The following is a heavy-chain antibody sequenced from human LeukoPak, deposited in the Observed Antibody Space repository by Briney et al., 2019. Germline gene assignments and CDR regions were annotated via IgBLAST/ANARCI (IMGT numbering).Heavy chain of an antibody. D-gene: IGHD2-21*01. CDR1: GGSISGYF. CDR3: ARFQSNAIGYRDV. J-gene: IGHJ6*03. CDR2: IYSSGNT. V-gene: IGHV4-59*01. Sequence: PSETLSLTCSVSGGSISGYFWSWIRQPPGKGLEWIGYIYSSGNTNYSSSLKSRLTISIDTSKKQFSLRLNSVTAADTAVYYCARFQSNAIGYRDVWGKGTTVTVSS.